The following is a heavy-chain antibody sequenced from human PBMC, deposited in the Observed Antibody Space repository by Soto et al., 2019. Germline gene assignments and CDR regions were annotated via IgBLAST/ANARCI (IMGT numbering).Heavy chain of an antibody. CDR1: GGSISSGGYY. D-gene: IGHD3-16*01. Sequence: QVQLQESGPGLVKPSQTLSLTRTVSGGSISSGGYYWSWIRQHPGKGLEWIGYIYYSGSTYYNPSLKSRVTISADTSKNQFSLKLNSVTAADTAVYYCARDPAPWGYPLYFDYWGQGTLVTVSS. V-gene: IGHV4-31*03. CDR3: ARDPAPWGYPLYFDY. J-gene: IGHJ4*02. CDR2: IYYSGST.